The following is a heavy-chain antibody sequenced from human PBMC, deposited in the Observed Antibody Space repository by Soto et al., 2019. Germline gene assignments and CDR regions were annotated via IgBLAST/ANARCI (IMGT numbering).Heavy chain of an antibody. D-gene: IGHD6-13*01. CDR3: AGPAAGSHYFDY. V-gene: IGHV4-39*01. Sequence: SETLSLTCTVTGGSISSSSYYWGWSRELRGKGLEWIGSIYYSGSTYYNPSLKSRVTISVDTAKNQLSLKLSSVTAADTAVYYCAGPAAGSHYFDYWGQGTLVTVSS. CDR1: GGSISSSSYY. CDR2: IYYSGST. J-gene: IGHJ4*02.